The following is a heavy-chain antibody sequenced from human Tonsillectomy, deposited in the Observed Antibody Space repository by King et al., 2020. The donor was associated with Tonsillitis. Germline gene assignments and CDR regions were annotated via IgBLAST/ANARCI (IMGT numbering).Heavy chain of an antibody. CDR2: ISGSGGST. Sequence: VQLVESGGGLVQPGGSLRLSCAASGFTFSSYAMSWVRQAPGKGLEWVSAISGSGGSTYYADSVKGRFTISRDNSKNTLYLQMNSLRDEDTAVYYCAIMHATPGGWYGGADYWGQGTLVTVSS. J-gene: IGHJ4*02. D-gene: IGHD6-19*01. CDR1: GFTFSSYA. V-gene: IGHV3-23*04. CDR3: AIMHATPGGWYGGADY.